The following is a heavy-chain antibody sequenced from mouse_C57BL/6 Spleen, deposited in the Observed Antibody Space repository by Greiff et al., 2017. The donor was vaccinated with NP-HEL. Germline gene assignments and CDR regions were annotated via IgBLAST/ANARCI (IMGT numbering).Heavy chain of an antibody. J-gene: IGHJ4*01. D-gene: IGHD1-1*01. CDR3: ARGGIYYGSSYYAMDY. Sequence: VQLQQSGAELVMPGASVKLSCKASGYTFTSYWMHWVKQRPGQGLEWIGEIDPSDSYTNYNQKFKGKSTLTVDKSSSTAYMQLSSLTSEDSAVYYCARGGIYYGSSYYAMDYWGQGTSVTVSS. CDR1: GYTFTSYW. CDR2: IDPSDSYT. V-gene: IGHV1-69*01.